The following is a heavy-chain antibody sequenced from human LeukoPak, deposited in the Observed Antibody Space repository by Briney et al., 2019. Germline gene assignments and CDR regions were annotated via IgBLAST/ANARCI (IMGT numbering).Heavy chain of an antibody. Sequence: PSQTLSLTCTVSGGSISSGGDYWSLIRQHPGKGLEWIGYIYYTGTTYYNPSLKSRITISVETSKNQFSLNLSSMTAADTAVYYCARAAWRGSNSRDAFDIWGQGTVVTVSS. J-gene: IGHJ3*02. CDR3: ARAAWRGSNSRDAFDI. CDR1: GGSISSGGDY. CDR2: IYYTGTT. V-gene: IGHV4-31*03. D-gene: IGHD4/OR15-4a*01.